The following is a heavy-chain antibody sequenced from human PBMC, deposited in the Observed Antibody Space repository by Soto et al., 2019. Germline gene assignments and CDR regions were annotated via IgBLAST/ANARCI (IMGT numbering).Heavy chain of an antibody. CDR2: IYSSGST. CDR1: GGSIISASYS. J-gene: IGHJ5*02. Sequence: SETLSLTCAVSGGSIISASYSWNWIRQSPGRGLEWIGHIYSSGSTYYNPSLKSRVSISVDTSNNQFSLKLTSVTAADTAVYFCAREDAARIERWFDAWGQGILVTSPQ. CDR3: AREDAARIERWFDA. D-gene: IGHD6-6*01. V-gene: IGHV4-31*11.